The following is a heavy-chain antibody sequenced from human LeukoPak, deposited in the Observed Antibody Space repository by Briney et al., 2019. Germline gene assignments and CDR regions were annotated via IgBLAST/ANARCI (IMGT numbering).Heavy chain of an antibody. CDR2: IKKDVNEN. V-gene: IGHV3-7*01. D-gene: IGHD3-22*01. CDR1: GFTFSSHW. CDR3: ARVISGSWDWFDP. J-gene: IGHJ5*02. Sequence: GGSLRLACAASGFTFSSHWMTWICQAPGKGLERVASIKKDVNENDYVDSVKGRFTISRDNAKNSLHLIMNSLRAEDTAVYYCARVISGSWDWFDPCGQGTLVTASS.